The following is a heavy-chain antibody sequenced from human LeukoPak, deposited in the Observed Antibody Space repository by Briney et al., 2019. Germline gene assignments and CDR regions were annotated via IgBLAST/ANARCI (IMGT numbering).Heavy chain of an antibody. CDR1: GGSISSRPYS. Sequence: TSETLSLTCTVSGGSISSRPYSWGWIRQPPGKGLEWFGSFYYSGSTYYKPSLKSRVTISVDTSNYLFPLKLSSVTDATTAVYYCARDGGHRYGVWGDFDYWGQGTLVTVSS. CDR2: FYYSGST. J-gene: IGHJ4*02. CDR3: ARDGGHRYGVWGDFDY. D-gene: IGHD3-16*01. V-gene: IGHV4-39*06.